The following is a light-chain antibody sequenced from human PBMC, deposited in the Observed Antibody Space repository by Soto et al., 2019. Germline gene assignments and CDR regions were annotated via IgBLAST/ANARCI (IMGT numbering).Light chain of an antibody. Sequence: DIQMTQSPSSLSAFVGDRVTITCRASRSISTYLNWYQQKPGKAPKLLIYAASSLQSGVPSRFSGSGSRTYFTLTISSLQPEDFATYYCQQSYSSPWTFGQGTNVEIK. V-gene: IGKV1-39*01. CDR1: RSISTY. CDR3: QQSYSSPWT. CDR2: AAS. J-gene: IGKJ1*01.